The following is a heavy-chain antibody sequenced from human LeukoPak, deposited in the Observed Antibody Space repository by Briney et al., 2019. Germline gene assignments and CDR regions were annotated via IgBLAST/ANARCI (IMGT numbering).Heavy chain of an antibody. CDR3: GRGRPRGYSGYVIDY. CDR1: GFIFSSYA. V-gene: IGHV3-23*01. CDR2: ISGSGGST. D-gene: IGHD5-12*01. J-gene: IGHJ4*02. Sequence: PGGSLRLSCAASGFIFSSYAMSWVRQAPGKGLEWVSAISGSGGSTSYADSVKGRFTISRDNAKNTLYLQMNSLRAEDTAAFYCGRGRPRGYSGYVIDYWGQGTPITVSS.